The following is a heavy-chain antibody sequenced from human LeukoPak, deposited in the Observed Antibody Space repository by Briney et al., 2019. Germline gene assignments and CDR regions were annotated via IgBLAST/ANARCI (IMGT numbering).Heavy chain of an antibody. Sequence: GGSLRLSCAASGFTFRSYGMSWVRQAPGKGLEWVSAISGSGGSTYYADSVKGRFTISRDNSKNTLYLQMNSLRAEDTAVYYCAKGNLVSGWYYFDYWGQGTLVTVSS. V-gene: IGHV3-23*01. CDR1: GFTFRSYG. D-gene: IGHD6-19*01. J-gene: IGHJ4*02. CDR3: AKGNLVSGWYYFDY. CDR2: ISGSGGST.